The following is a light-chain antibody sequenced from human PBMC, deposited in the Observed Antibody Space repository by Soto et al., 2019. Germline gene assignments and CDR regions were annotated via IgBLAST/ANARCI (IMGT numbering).Light chain of an antibody. CDR2: KSS. V-gene: IGKV1-5*03. CDR1: QSVSIW. Sequence: QITQSPSTLSAPEGDRVTISCRASQSVSIWLAWYQQKPGRAPKLLIYKSSILESGVPSRFSGSGSGTEFTLTISSLQLDDFATYYCQQFNTSPWTFGQGTKVDI. J-gene: IGKJ1*01. CDR3: QQFNTSPWT.